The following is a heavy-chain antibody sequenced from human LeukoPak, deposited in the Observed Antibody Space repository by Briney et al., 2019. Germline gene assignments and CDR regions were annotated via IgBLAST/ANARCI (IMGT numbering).Heavy chain of an antibody. D-gene: IGHD6-19*01. J-gene: IGHJ4*02. Sequence: GGSLRLSRAASGFTFSSYWMSWVRQAPGKGLEWVANIKQDGSEKYYVDSVKGRFTISRDNAKNSLFLQMNSLSAEDTAVYYCARPVSGTFGPIDSWGQGTLVTVSS. CDR3: ARPVSGTFGPIDS. CDR1: GFTFSSYW. V-gene: IGHV3-7*01. CDR2: IKQDGSEK.